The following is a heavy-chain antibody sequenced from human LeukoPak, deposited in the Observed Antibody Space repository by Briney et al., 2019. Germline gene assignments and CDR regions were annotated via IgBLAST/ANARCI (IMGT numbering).Heavy chain of an antibody. V-gene: IGHV3-30*02. D-gene: IGHD3-10*01. J-gene: IGHJ3*02. Sequence: PGGSLRLSCAASGFTFSSYGMHWVRQAPGKGLEWVAFIRYDGSNKYYADSVKGRFTISRDNSKNTLYLQMNSLRAEDTAVYYCAKDYYYYGSGSYPHAAFDIWGQGTMVTVSS. CDR1: GFTFSSYG. CDR3: AKDYYYYGSGSYPHAAFDI. CDR2: IRYDGSNK.